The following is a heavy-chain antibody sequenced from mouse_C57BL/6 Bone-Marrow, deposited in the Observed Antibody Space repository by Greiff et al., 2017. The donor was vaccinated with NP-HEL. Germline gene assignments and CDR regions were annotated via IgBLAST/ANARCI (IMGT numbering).Heavy chain of an antibody. CDR1: GFNIKDDY. CDR3: TAHIWDY. CDR2: FDPENGDT. D-gene: IGHD1-1*02. J-gene: IGHJ2*01. V-gene: IGHV14-4*01. Sequence: VQLQQSGAELVRPGASVKLSCTASGFNIKDDYMHWVKQRPEQGLEWIGWFDPENGDTEYASKFQGKATITADTSSNTAYLQLSSLTSEDTAVYYCTAHIWDYWGQGTTLTVSS.